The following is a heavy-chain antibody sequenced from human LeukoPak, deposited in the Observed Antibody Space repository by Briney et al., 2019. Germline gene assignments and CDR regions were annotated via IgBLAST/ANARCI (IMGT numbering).Heavy chain of an antibody. D-gene: IGHD3-10*01. Sequence: GASVKVSCKASGYTFTSYYMHWVRQAPGQGLERMGIINPSGGSTSYAQKFQGRVTMTRDMSTSTVYMELSSLRSEDTAVYYCARVGKRSSSGSYYDYWGQGTLVTVSS. CDR1: GYTFTSYY. CDR2: INPSGGST. J-gene: IGHJ4*02. CDR3: ARVGKRSSSGSYYDY. V-gene: IGHV1-46*01.